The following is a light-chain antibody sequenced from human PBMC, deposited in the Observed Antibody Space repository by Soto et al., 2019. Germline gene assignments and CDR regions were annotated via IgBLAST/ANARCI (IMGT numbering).Light chain of an antibody. CDR2: EVS. V-gene: IGLV2-8*01. CDR3: SSYAGSTNWV. CDR1: SSDVGGYNY. Sequence: QSVLTQPPSASGSPGQSVTISCTGTSSDVGGYNYVSWYQQHPGKAPKLMIYEVSKRPSGVPDRFSGSKSGHTASLTGSGLQAEDEADYYCSSYAGSTNWVFGGGTQLTVL. J-gene: IGLJ3*02.